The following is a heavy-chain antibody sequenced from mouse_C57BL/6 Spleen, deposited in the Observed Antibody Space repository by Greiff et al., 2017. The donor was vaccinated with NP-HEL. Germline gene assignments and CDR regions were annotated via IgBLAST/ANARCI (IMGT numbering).Heavy chain of an antibody. D-gene: IGHD1-1*01. CDR1: GFSLTSYG. Sequence: VQLQQSGPGLVQPSQSLSITCTVSGFSLTSYGVHWVRQSPGKGLEWLGVIWSGGSTDYNAAFISRLSISKDNSKSQVFFKMNSLQADDTAIYYCDRNPEFIIMVVATDWYFEVWGTGTTGTVSS. CDR2: IWSGGST. J-gene: IGHJ1*03. CDR3: DRNPEFIIMVVATDWYFEV. V-gene: IGHV2-2*01.